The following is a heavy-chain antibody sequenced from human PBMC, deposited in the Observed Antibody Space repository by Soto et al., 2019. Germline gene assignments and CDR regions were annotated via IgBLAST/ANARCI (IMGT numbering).Heavy chain of an antibody. CDR3: AKDGGYDPSGQLRFYFDY. D-gene: IGHD3-22*01. CDR2: IDGSGPGT. CDR1: GFSFSSIA. Sequence: PGGSLRLSCAASGFSFSSIAMSWARQAPGKGLEWVSCIDGSGPGTFYADSVKGRFTISRDNSKNTVYLQMDSLRAEDTAVYYCAKDGGYDPSGQLRFYFDYWGQGALVTVSS. V-gene: IGHV3-23*01. J-gene: IGHJ4*02.